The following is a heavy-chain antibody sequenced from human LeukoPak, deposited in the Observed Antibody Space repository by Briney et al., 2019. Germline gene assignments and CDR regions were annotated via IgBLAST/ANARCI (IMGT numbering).Heavy chain of an antibody. J-gene: IGHJ6*02. V-gene: IGHV3-53*01. D-gene: IGHD3-3*01. CDR1: GVTVSSNY. Sequence: PGGSLRLSCAASGVTVSSNYMSWVRQAPRKGLGRGSVIYSGGSTYYADSVKGRFTISRDNSKNTLYLQMNSLRAEDTAVYYCARDRWSGYSYGMDVWGQGTTVTVSS. CDR2: IYSGGST. CDR3: ARDRWSGYSYGMDV.